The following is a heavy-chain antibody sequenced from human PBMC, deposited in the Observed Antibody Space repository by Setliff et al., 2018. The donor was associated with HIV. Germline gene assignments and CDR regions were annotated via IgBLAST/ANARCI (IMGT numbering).Heavy chain of an antibody. Sequence: SETLSLTCGVYGGSFSYDYWSWIRQPPGEELEWIGEINHGGTTKYNPALKGRFAISIDTSKNQFSLKLASVTAADTAVYYCARERRLHGIQPPYWYFDLWSRGTLVTSPQ. J-gene: IGHJ2*01. V-gene: IGHV4-34*01. CDR3: ARERRLHGIQPPYWYFDL. CDR1: GGSFSYDY. D-gene: IGHD1-1*01. CDR2: INHGGTT.